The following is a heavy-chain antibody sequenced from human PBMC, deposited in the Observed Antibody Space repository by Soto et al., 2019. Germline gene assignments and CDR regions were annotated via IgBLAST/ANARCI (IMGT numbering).Heavy chain of an antibody. CDR2: ISYDESNV. D-gene: IGHD1-1*01. Sequence: PGGSLRLSCAASGFTFHSFTMHWVRQTPGKGLEWVALISYDESNVHYADSVKGRFTISRDNSKSTLYLQMNSLRPEDTALYYCARDPRETTYYLDYWGQGTLVTVSS. J-gene: IGHJ4*02. V-gene: IGHV3-30-3*01. CDR3: ARDPRETTYYLDY. CDR1: GFTFHSFT.